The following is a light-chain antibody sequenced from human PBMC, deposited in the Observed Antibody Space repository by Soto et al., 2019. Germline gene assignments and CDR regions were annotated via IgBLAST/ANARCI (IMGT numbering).Light chain of an antibody. CDR1: QSISNH. V-gene: IGKV1-39*01. CDR2: AAS. J-gene: IGKJ5*01. CDR3: KQSYSTPIT. Sequence: DIQMTQSPSSLSASVEDRVIITCRASQSISNHLNWYQQKPGKAPKLLIYAASSLQSGVPSRFSGSGSGTDFTLTISSLQPEDFATYYCKQSYSTPITFGQGTRLEIK.